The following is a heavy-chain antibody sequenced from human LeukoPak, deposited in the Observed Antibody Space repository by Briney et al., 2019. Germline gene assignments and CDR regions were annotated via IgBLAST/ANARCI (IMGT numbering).Heavy chain of an antibody. D-gene: IGHD2-15*01. CDR2: INPNSGGT. V-gene: IGHV1-2*02. Sequence: ASVKVSCKASGYTFTSYDINWVRQAPGQGLEWMGWINPNSGGTNYAQKFQGRVTMTRDTSISTAYMELSRLRSDDTAVYYCARDMVARPGYYYYYMDVWGKGTTVTVSS. J-gene: IGHJ6*03. CDR1: GYTFTSYD. CDR3: ARDMVARPGYYYYYMDV.